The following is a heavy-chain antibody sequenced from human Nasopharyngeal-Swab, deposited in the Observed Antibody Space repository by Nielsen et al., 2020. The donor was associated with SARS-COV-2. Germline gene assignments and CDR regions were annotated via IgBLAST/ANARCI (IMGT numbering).Heavy chain of an antibody. Sequence: GGSLRLSCTGSGFTFGDYAMSWFRQAPGKGLEWVGVIRSKLYGGTTEYAASVKGRFTISRDDSKSIAYLQMNSLKTEDTAVYYCTRPPEHGMVRGGLYGMDVWGQGTTVTVSS. CDR1: GFTFGDYA. CDR3: TRPPEHGMVRGGLYGMDV. V-gene: IGHV3-49*03. J-gene: IGHJ6*02. D-gene: IGHD3-10*01. CDR2: IRSKLYGGTT.